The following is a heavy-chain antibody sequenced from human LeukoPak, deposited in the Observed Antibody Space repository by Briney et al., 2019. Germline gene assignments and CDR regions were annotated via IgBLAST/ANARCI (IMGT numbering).Heavy chain of an antibody. CDR3: ASKWSGGY. D-gene: IGHD2-15*01. CDR2: ISSSGSTI. J-gene: IGHJ4*02. CDR1: GFTFSTCA. Sequence: GGSLRLSCAASGFTFSTCAMSWVRQAPGKGLEWVSYISSSGSTIYYADSVKGRFTISGDNSKNSLYLQMNSLRTEDTALYYCASKWSGGYWGQGTLVTVSS. V-gene: IGHV3-48*04.